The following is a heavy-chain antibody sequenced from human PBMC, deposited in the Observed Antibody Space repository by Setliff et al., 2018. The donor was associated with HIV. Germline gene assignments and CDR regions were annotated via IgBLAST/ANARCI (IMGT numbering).Heavy chain of an antibody. CDR3: ARSGLVYDDVLTGPPTDY. CDR2: LNAGYGNT. V-gene: IGHV1-3*01. Sequence: GASVKVSCKASGYTFSNHTIHWVRQAPGKRPEWMGWLNAGYGNTKYSQKLQGRVTITRDISASTAYMELSSLGSEDTAVYYCARSGLVYDDVLTGPPTDYWGQGTLVTVSS. J-gene: IGHJ4*02. D-gene: IGHD3-9*01. CDR1: GYTFSNHT.